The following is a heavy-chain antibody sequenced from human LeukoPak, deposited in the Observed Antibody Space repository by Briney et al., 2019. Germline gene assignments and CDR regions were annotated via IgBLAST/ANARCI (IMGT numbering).Heavy chain of an antibody. CDR3: ARVHLGSSWSFDY. CDR1: GGTFSSYA. Sequence: GASVKVSCKASGGTFSSYAISWVRQAPGQGLEWMGRIIPIFGTANYAQKLQGRVTLTTDESPSTAYMEMSSLRSEDTAVYYCARVHLGSSWSFDYWGQGTLVTVSS. V-gene: IGHV1-69*05. J-gene: IGHJ4*02. CDR2: IIPIFGTA. D-gene: IGHD6-13*01.